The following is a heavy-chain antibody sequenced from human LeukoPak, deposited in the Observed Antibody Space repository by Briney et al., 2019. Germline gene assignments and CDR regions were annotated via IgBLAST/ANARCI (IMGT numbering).Heavy chain of an antibody. Sequence: GGSLRLSCAASGFTVSSNYMSWVRQAPGKGLEWVSVIYSGGSTYYADSVKGRFSISRDNSKNTLYLQMNSLGVDDTAVYYCAKGPQVGSGYHPDSWGQGTLVTVSS. D-gene: IGHD3-22*01. CDR1: GFTVSSNY. V-gene: IGHV3-53*01. CDR3: AKGPQVGSGYHPDS. CDR2: IYSGGST. J-gene: IGHJ4*02.